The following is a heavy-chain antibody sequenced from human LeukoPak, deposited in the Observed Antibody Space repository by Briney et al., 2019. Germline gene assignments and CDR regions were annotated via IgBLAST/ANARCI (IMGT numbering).Heavy chain of an antibody. J-gene: IGHJ4*02. CDR3: ARHGSGSFYKYFDY. V-gene: IGHV5-51*01. CDR1: GYSFTTYW. CDR2: IYPADSDT. D-gene: IGHD3-10*01. Sequence: GESLKISCKGSGYSFTTYWIGWVRQMPGKGPEWMGIIYPADSDTRYSPSFQGQVTISVDKSISTAYLQWSSLQASDTGIYYCARHGSGSFYKYFDYWGQGTLVTVSS.